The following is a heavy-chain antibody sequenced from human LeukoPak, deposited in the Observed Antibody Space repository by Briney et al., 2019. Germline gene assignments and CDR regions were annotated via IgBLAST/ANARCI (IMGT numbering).Heavy chain of an antibody. J-gene: IGHJ4*02. CDR3: ARYDNLVATGREAFDY. Sequence: GGSLRLSCAASGFTFSSYGMHWVRQAPGKGLEWVAFIRYDGSNKYYADSVKGRFTISRDNSKNTLYLQMNSLRAEDTAMYYCARYDNLVATGREAFDYWGQGTLVTVSS. CDR2: IRYDGSNK. D-gene: IGHD1-1*01. V-gene: IGHV3-30*02. CDR1: GFTFSSYG.